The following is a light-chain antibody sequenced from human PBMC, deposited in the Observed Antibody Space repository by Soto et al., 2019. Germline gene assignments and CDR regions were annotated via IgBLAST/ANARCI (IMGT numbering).Light chain of an antibody. CDR1: QSVGSR. V-gene: IGKV3-20*01. J-gene: IGKJ1*01. CDR2: GAS. Sequence: EIVITQSPDALTVSPREGAELSCRASQSVGSRVAWYQQKFGQPPRLLIYGASRRATGIPDRFTGSGSGTDFTLTISRLEPEDFAVCYCQQYVSSPWAFGQGTKADIK. CDR3: QQYVSSPWA.